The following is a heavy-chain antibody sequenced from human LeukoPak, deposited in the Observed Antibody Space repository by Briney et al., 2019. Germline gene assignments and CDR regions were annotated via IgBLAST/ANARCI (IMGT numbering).Heavy chain of an antibody. J-gene: IGHJ5*02. CDR3: ARAQGYDFWSGYYTLGWFDP. CDR1: GYTLTGYY. V-gene: IGHV1-2*02. CDR2: INPNSGGT. D-gene: IGHD3-3*01. Sequence: ASVTVSCMASGYTLTGYYMHWVRQAPGQGVEGMGWINPNSGGTNYEQKFQCNVTMTRDTSVSTAYMKQSRLRSDDTAVYYCARAQGYDFWSGYYTLGWFDPWGQGTLVTVSS.